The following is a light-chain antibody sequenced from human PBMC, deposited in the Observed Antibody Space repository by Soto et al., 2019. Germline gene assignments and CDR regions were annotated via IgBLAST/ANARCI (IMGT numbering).Light chain of an antibody. CDR1: SRDVGGYNY. J-gene: IGLJ3*02. CDR2: DVT. CDR3: SSYTNGNTLGAV. V-gene: IGLV2-14*01. Sequence: QSALTQPASLSGSPGQSITISCTGTSRDVGGYNYVSWYQQYPGKAPKLMIYDVTNRPSGVSNRFSGSKSGNTASLTISGLQAEDEADYYCSSYTNGNTLGAVFGGGTKLTVL.